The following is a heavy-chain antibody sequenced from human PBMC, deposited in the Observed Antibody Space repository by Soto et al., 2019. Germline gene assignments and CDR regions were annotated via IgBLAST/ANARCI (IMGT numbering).Heavy chain of an antibody. CDR2: IIPIFGTA. V-gene: IGHV1-69*13. CDR3: ARDLLRLGELSPGDFDY. J-gene: IGHJ4*02. CDR1: GGTFSSYA. D-gene: IGHD3-16*02. Sequence: GASVKVSCKASGGTFSSYAISWVRQAPGQGLEWMGGIIPIFGTANYAQKFQGRVTITADESTSTAYMELSSLRSEDTAVYYCARDLLRLGELSPGDFDYWGQGTLVTVSS.